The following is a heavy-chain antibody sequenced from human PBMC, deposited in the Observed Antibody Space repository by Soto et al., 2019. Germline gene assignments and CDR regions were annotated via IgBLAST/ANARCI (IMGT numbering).Heavy chain of an antibody. D-gene: IGHD6-13*01. CDR3: ARAPYSSSWFDY. Sequence: QVQLQESGPGLLKPSQTLSLTCTVSGGSISSGVYDWSWIRQHPGKGLEWIGNIDYSGSTYYNPSLKSRXXXSVDTXXXXXXXXLXSVTAADTAVYYCARAPYSSSWFDYWGQGTLVTVSS. J-gene: IGHJ5*01. V-gene: IGHV4-31*03. CDR1: GGSISSGVYD. CDR2: IDYSGST.